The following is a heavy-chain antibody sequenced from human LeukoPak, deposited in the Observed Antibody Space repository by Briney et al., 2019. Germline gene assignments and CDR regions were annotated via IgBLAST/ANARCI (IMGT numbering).Heavy chain of an antibody. D-gene: IGHD3-3*01. J-gene: IGHJ4*02. CDR2: ISAYNGNT. CDR1: GYTFTSYG. V-gene: IGHV1-18*01. Sequence: GASVKVSCKASGYTFTSYGISWVRQAPGQGLEWMGWISAYNGNTNYAQKLQGRVTMTTDTSTSTAYTELRSLRSDDTAVYYCARDRSPPLRFLEWLLKGAPVDYWGQGTLVTVSS. CDR3: ARDRSPPLRFLEWLLKGAPVDY.